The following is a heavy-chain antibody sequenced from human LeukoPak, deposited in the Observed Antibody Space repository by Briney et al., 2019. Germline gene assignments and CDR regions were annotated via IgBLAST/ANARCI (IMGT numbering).Heavy chain of an antibody. Sequence: GESLKISCAASGFTFSNAWMSWVRQAPGKGLEWVGRIKSKTDGGTTDYAAPVKGRFTISRDDSKNTLYLQMNSLKTEDTAVYYCTTDTLPIAVAGTSASFDYWGQGALVTVSS. D-gene: IGHD6-19*01. V-gene: IGHV3-15*01. J-gene: IGHJ4*02. CDR3: TTDTLPIAVAGTSASFDY. CDR1: GFTFSNAW. CDR2: IKSKTDGGTT.